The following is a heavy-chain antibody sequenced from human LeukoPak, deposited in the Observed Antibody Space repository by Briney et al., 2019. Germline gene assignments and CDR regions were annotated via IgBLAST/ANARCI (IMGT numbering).Heavy chain of an antibody. J-gene: IGHJ3*02. CDR3: AREPRQYYYDSSGYLTLYAFDI. V-gene: IGHV4-39*07. D-gene: IGHD3-22*01. Sequence: SETLSLTCTVSGGSISSSSYYWGWIRQPPGKGLEWIGSIYYSGSTYYNPSLKSRVTISVDTSKNQFSLKLSSVTAADTAVYYCAREPRQYYYDSSGYLTLYAFDIWGQGTMVTVSS. CDR1: GGSISSSSYY. CDR2: IYYSGST.